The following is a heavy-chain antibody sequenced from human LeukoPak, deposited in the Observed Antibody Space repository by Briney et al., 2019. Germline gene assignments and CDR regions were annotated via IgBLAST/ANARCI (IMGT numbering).Heavy chain of an antibody. CDR2: IRYDGSNK. V-gene: IGHV3-30*02. J-gene: IGHJ5*02. Sequence: GGSLRLSCAASGFTFSSYGMHWVRQAPGKGLEWVAFIRYDGSNKYYADSVKGRFTISRDNSKNTLYLQMNSLRAEDTAVYYCAKDRVVVPPAMSWFDPWGQGTLVSVSS. D-gene: IGHD2-2*01. CDR3: AKDRVVVPPAMSWFDP. CDR1: GFTFSSYG.